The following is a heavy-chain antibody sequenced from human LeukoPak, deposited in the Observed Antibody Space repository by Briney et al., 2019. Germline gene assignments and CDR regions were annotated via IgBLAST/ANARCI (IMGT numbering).Heavy chain of an antibody. CDR2: IIPILGIA. CDR1: GYTFSSYG. D-gene: IGHD6-19*01. V-gene: IGHV1-69*04. Sequence: SVKVSCKASGYTFSSYGISWVRQAPGQGLEWMGRIIPILGIANYAQKFQGRVTITADKSTSTAYMELSSLRSEDTAVYYCAREAQWLANFDYWGQGTLVTVSS. CDR3: AREAQWLANFDY. J-gene: IGHJ4*02.